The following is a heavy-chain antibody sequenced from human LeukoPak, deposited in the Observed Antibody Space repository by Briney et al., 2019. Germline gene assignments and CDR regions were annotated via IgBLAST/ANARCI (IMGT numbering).Heavy chain of an antibody. CDR2: IYYSGST. D-gene: IGHD1-1*01. J-gene: IGHJ4*02. V-gene: IGHV4-59*01. CDR1: GGSISSYY. CDR3: ARDSTTSIDY. Sequence: PSETLSLTCTVSGGSISSYYWSWMRQPPGKGLEWIGYIYYSGSTNYNPSLKSRVTISVDTSKNQFSLKLSSVTAADTAEYYCARDSTTSIDYWGQGTLVTVFS.